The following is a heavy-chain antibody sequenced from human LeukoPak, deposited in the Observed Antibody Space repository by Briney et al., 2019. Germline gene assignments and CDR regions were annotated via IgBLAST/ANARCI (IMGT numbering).Heavy chain of an antibody. Sequence: ASVKVSCKASGGTFSSYAISWVRQAPGQGLEWMGGIIPIFGTANCAQKFQGRVTITADESTSTAYMELSSLRSEDTAVYYCASGPNRFFNTPAKDYCYYMDVWGKGTTVTVSS. V-gene: IGHV1-69*01. D-gene: IGHD3-3*01. CDR3: ASGPNRFFNTPAKDYCYYMDV. CDR2: IIPIFGTA. CDR1: GGTFSSYA. J-gene: IGHJ6*03.